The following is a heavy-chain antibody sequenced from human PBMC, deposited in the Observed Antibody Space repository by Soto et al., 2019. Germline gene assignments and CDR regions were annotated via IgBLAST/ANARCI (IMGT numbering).Heavy chain of an antibody. CDR1: GFTFSSYG. J-gene: IGHJ4*02. V-gene: IGHV3-33*01. Sequence: GGSLRLSCAASGFTFSSYGMHWVRQAPGKGLEWVAVIWYDGSNKYYADSVKGRFTISRDNSKNTLYLQMNSLRAEDTAVYYCARDSRGRRDIAAAGTRLDYGGQGTLATVPS. D-gene: IGHD6-13*01. CDR3: ARDSRGRRDIAAAGTRLDY. CDR2: IWYDGSNK.